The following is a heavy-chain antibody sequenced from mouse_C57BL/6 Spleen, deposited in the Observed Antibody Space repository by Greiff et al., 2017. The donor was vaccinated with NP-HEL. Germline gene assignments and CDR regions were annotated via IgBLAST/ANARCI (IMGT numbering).Heavy chain of an antibody. V-gene: IGHV1-66*01. CDR3: ARGGFGLRRGGVDY. D-gene: IGHD2-4*01. CDR2: IYPGSGNT. CDR1: GYSFTSYY. Sequence: QVQLQQSGPELVKPGASVKISCKASGYSFTSYYIHWVKQRPGQGLEWIGWIYPGSGNTKYNEKFKGKATLTADTSSSTAYMQLSSLTSEDSAVDYCARGGFGLRRGGVDYWGQGTTLTVSS. J-gene: IGHJ2*01.